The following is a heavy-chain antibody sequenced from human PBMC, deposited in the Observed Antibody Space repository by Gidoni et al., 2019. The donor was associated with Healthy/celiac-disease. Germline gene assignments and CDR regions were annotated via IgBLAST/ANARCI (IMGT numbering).Heavy chain of an antibody. CDR2: INPSGGST. CDR1: GYTFPSHY. Sequence: QVQLVQSGAEVKKPGASVKVSCKASGYTFPSHYMHWGRQAPGQGPEWMGIINPSGGSTSYAQKFQGRVTMTRDTSTSTVYMELSSLRSEDTAVYYCARDKLMGTYGSGSGWFDPWGQGTLVTVSS. CDR3: ARDKLMGTYGSGSGWFDP. V-gene: IGHV1-46*01. D-gene: IGHD3-10*01. J-gene: IGHJ5*02.